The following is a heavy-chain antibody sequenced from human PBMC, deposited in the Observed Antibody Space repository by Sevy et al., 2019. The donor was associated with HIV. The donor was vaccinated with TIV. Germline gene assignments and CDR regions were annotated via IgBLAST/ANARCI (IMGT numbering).Heavy chain of an antibody. Sequence: SETLSLTCTVSGGSISSYYWSWIRQPPGKGLEWIGYIYYSGSTNYNPSLKSRVTISVDTSKNQFSLKLSSVTAADMAVYYCAREITMVRGVTKYYWFDPWGQGTLVTVSS. CDR2: IYYSGST. CDR1: GGSISSYY. CDR3: AREITMVRGVTKYYWFDP. V-gene: IGHV4-59*01. D-gene: IGHD3-10*01. J-gene: IGHJ5*02.